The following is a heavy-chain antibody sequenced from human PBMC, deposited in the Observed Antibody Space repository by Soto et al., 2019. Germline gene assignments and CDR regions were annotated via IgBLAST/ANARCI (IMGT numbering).Heavy chain of an antibody. J-gene: IGHJ3*02. Sequence: QVQLVQSGAEVKKPGSSVKVSCKASGGTFSSYAISWVRQAPGQGLEWMGGIIPIFGTANYAQKFQGRVTITADESTSRAYMELSSLRSEDTAVYYCARDYDFWSGYFHDAFDIWGQGTMVTVSS. CDR2: IIPIFGTA. CDR1: GGTFSSYA. D-gene: IGHD3-3*01. CDR3: ARDYDFWSGYFHDAFDI. V-gene: IGHV1-69*01.